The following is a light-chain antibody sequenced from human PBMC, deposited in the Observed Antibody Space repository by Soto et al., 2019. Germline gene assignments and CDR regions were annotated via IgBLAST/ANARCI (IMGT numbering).Light chain of an antibody. CDR1: QSVNSYY. V-gene: IGKV3-20*01. CDR3: QQYTTSPLT. CDR2: DAS. Sequence: EIVLTQSPDTLSLSPGERATISCSASQSVNSYYLAWYQQKPGQSTRLLIYDASSRATGIPDRFSGSGSGTDFTLTISRLEPEDLAVYYCQQYTTSPLTCGGGTKVQMK. J-gene: IGKJ4*02.